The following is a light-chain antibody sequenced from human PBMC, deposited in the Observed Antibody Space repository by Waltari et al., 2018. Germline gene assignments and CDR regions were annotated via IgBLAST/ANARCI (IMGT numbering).Light chain of an antibody. CDR2: LGS. J-gene: IGKJ2*01. CDR1: QSLLHSNGYNY. CDR3: MQALQTPPT. Sequence: DIVMTQSPLSLPVTPGEPASISCRSSQSLLHSNGYNYLDLYLQKPGQSPQLLIYLGSNRASGVPDRFSGSGSGTDFTLKISRVEAEDVGVYYCMQALQTPPTFGQGTKLEIK. V-gene: IGKV2-28*01.